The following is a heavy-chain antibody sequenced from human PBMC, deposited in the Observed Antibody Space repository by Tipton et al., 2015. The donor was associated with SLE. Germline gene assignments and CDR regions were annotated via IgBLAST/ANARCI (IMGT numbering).Heavy chain of an antibody. CDR1: GYSFMSYW. CDR2: IYPGDSDT. D-gene: IGHD6-13*01. V-gene: IGHV5-51*03. J-gene: IGHJ4*02. CDR3: ARRRSSSHYYFDY. Sequence: QLVQSGAEVKKPGESLKISCQGSGYSFMSYWIDWVRQMPGKGLEWMGIIYPGDSDTRYSPSFQGQVTISADKSISTAYLQWSSLKASDTAMYYCARRRSSSHYYFDYWGQGTLVTVSS.